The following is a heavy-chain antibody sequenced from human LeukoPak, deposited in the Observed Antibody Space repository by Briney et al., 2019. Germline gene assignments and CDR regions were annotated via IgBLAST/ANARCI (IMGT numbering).Heavy chain of an antibody. CDR1: GGSISSGGYS. CDR3: ARVRGAPNDAFDI. V-gene: IGHV4-30-2*01. D-gene: IGHD1-26*01. J-gene: IGHJ3*02. Sequence: SETLSLTCVVSGGSISSGGYSWSWIRQPPGKGLEWIGYIYHSGNTSYTPSLKSRVTISVDTSKNQFTLKLSSVTAADTAVYYCARVRGAPNDAFDIRGPGTVVTVSS. CDR2: IYHSGNT.